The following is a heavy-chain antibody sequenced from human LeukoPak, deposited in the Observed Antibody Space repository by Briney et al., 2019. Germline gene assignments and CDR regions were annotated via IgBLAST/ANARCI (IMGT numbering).Heavy chain of an antibody. V-gene: IGHV3-33*03. J-gene: IGHJ4*02. D-gene: IGHD3-22*01. CDR1: GFTFSSYG. CDR2: IWYDGSNK. CDR3: AKGRYYHDSSGSINGDY. Sequence: GGSLRLSCAVSGFTFSSYGMHWVRQAPGKGLEWVAVIWYDGSNKYYADSVKGQFTISRDNSKNTLYLQMSSLRVEDTAVYYCAKGRYYHDSSGSINGDYWGQGTLVTVSS.